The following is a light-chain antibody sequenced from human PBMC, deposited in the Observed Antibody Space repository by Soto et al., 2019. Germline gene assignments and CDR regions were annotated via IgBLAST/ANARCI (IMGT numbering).Light chain of an antibody. V-gene: IGKV1-39*01. CDR3: QQRQTIPYT. J-gene: IGKJ5*01. Sequence: DIQMTQSPSSLSASVGDRVTISCRASQPISIYINWYQQKPGKAPKLLIYASSNLHGGVPSRFSGSGSGTHFTLTISSLQPEDFATYSCQQRQTIPYTFGQGTRPEIK. CDR1: QPISIY. CDR2: ASS.